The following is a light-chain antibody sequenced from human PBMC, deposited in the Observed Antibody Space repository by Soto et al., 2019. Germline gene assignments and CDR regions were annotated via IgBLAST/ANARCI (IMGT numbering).Light chain of an antibody. J-gene: IGLJ2*01. V-gene: IGLV6-57*04. CDR1: IGSIASNN. CDR2: ADN. CDR3: QSYDSSNLV. Sequence: FMLTQPHSVSESPGKTVTISCTRSIGSIASNNVQWYQQRPGSAPTTVIYADNQRPSGVPDRFSGSIDSSSNSASLTVTGLKAEDEADYYCQSYDSSNLVFGGGTKLTVL.